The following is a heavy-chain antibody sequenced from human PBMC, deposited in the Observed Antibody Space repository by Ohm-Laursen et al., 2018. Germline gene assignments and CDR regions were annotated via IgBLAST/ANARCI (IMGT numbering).Heavy chain of an antibody. CDR3: ARDRSGYGIMDS. Sequence: TLSLTCTVSGGSITSGGYYCSWIRQHPGKGLEWIGYGYYSGSTYYNPSLKSRVTMSVDTSLNQFSLKLSSVTAADTAVYFCARDRSGYGIMDSWGQGILVTVSS. J-gene: IGHJ4*02. V-gene: IGHV4-31*03. CDR1: GGSITSGGYY. CDR2: GYYSGST. D-gene: IGHD5-12*01.